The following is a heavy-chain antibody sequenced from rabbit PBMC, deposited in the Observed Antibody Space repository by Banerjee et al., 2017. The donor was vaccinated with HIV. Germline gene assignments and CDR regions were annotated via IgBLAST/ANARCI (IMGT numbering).Heavy chain of an antibody. CDR1: GFSFSGIYY. CDR2: IYTANSDST. J-gene: IGHJ4*01. Sequence: QSLEESGGDLVKPGASLTLTCTASGFSFSGIYYMCWVRQAPGKGLEWIACIYTANSDSTYYASWAKGRFTISRTSSTTVALQMTSLTAADTATYFCARDLAGVIGWNFGLWGPGTLVTVS. V-gene: IGHV1S40*01. CDR3: ARDLAGVIGWNFGL. D-gene: IGHD4-1*01.